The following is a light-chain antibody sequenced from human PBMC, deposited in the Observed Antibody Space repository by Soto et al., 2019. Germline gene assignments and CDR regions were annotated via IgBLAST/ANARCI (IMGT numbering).Light chain of an antibody. CDR3: QQRTDRPPWT. CDR2: AAS. CDR1: QGISSY. Sequence: IQLTQSPSSLSASVGDRVTITCRASQGISSYLAWYQQKPGKAPKLLIYAASSLQSGVPSRFRGSGSGTDFTLSISSLEPEDFAVYYCQQRTDRPPWTFGQGTKVDIK. V-gene: IGKV1-9*01. J-gene: IGKJ1*01.